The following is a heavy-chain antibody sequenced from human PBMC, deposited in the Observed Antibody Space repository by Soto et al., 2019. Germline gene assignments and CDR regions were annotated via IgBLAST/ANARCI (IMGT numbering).Heavy chain of an antibody. CDR1: GFTFSDHY. Sequence: EVQLVESGGGLVQPGGSLRLSCAASGFTFSDHYMDWVRQAPGKGLEWVGRTRNKAHSYTTEYAASVKGRFTISRDDSKNSLYLQMNSLKTEDTAVYYCARATTVTDYWAREPWSPSPQ. J-gene: IGHJ4*02. CDR2: TRNKAHSYTT. CDR3: ARATTVTDY. V-gene: IGHV3-72*01. D-gene: IGHD4-17*01.